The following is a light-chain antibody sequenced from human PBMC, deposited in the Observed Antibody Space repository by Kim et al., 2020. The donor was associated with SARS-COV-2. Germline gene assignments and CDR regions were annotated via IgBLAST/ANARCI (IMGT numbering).Light chain of an antibody. Sequence: APEGEKYTVPCRAVQAFRNNLGWYGQNQGRAPRRLFYVASSLQSGVPSRFSGSGSGTEFTLTISSLQPEDFAPNFCIRHNTYPITFGQGTRLEIK. CDR2: VAS. V-gene: IGKV1-17*01. CDR1: QAFRNN. CDR3: IRHNTYPIT. J-gene: IGKJ5*01.